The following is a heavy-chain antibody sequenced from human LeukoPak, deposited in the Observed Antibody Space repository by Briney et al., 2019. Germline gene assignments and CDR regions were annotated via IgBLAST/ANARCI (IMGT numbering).Heavy chain of an antibody. Sequence: GGSLRLSCAAPGFTFSSYAMSWVRQAPGKGLEWVSAISGSGGSTYYADSVKGRFTISRDNSKNTLYLQMSSLRAEDTAVYYCAKAGDYGDFNWFDPWGQGTLVTVSS. V-gene: IGHV3-23*01. D-gene: IGHD4-17*01. CDR3: AKAGDYGDFNWFDP. J-gene: IGHJ5*02. CDR1: GFTFSSYA. CDR2: ISGSGGST.